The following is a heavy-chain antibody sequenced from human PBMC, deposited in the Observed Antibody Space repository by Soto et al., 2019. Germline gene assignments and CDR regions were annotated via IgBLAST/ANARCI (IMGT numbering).Heavy chain of an antibody. V-gene: IGHV3-23*01. D-gene: IGHD1-26*01. Sequence: EVQLLESGGGLVQPGGSLRLSCAASGFTFSSYAMSWVHQAPGKGLEWVSTISGSGGNAYYADSVKGRFSISRDNSKNTLRLQMNSLRADDTAVYYCAKDGASGSYPPYYYFGMDAWGQGTTVTVSS. J-gene: IGHJ6*02. CDR3: AKDGASGSYPPYYYFGMDA. CDR1: GFTFSSYA. CDR2: ISGSGGNA.